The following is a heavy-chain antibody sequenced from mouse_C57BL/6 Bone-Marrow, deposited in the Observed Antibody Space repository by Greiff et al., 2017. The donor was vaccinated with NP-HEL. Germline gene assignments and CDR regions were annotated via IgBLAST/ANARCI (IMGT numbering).Heavy chain of an antibody. V-gene: IGHV1-64*01. Sequence: QVQLKQPGAELVKPGASVKLSCKASGYTFTSYWMHWVKQRPGQGLEWIGMIHPNSGSTNYNEKFKSKATLTVDKSSSTAYMQLSSLTSEDSAVYYCARFYDGYYPYAMDYWGQGTSVTVSS. D-gene: IGHD2-3*01. J-gene: IGHJ4*01. CDR2: IHPNSGST. CDR3: ARFYDGYYPYAMDY. CDR1: GYTFTSYW.